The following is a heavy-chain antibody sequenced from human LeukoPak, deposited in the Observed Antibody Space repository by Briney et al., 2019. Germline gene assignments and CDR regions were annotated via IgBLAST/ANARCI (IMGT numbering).Heavy chain of an antibody. J-gene: IGHJ4*02. D-gene: IGHD6-13*01. V-gene: IGHV1-18*01. CDR2: ISAYNGNT. Sequence: ASVKVSCKASGYTFTSYGISWVRQAPGQGLEWMGWISAYNGNTNYAQDLQGRVTMTTDTSTNTAYMELRSLTSDDTAVYYCARGGPAAGRFDYWGQGTLVTVSS. CDR3: ARGGPAAGRFDY. CDR1: GYTFTSYG.